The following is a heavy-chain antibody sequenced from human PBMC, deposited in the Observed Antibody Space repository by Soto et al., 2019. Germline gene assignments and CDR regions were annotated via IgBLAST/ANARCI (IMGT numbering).Heavy chain of an antibody. V-gene: IGHV4-39*06. CDR1: GGSISSSRCH. Sequence: PSETLSLTCTVSGGSISSSRCHWGWIRQPPGKGLEWIASIKYSGTTFYNPSLKSRVTLSVDTSKNQFALKLSSVTAADTAVYYCASEGSGSYSFDYWGQGTVVTVSS. D-gene: IGHD3-10*01. CDR2: IKYSGTT. J-gene: IGHJ4*02. CDR3: ASEGSGSYSFDY.